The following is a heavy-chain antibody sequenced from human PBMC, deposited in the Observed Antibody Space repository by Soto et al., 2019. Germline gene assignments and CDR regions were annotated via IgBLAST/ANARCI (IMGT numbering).Heavy chain of an antibody. CDR2: IYQSGST. J-gene: IGHJ6*02. D-gene: IGHD4-4*01. V-gene: IGHV4-30-2*01. CDR3: ATQSYSNSGAYYYYAMDV. CDR1: GGSISSGGYS. Sequence: SETLSLTCAVSGGSISSGGYSWGWIRQPPGKGLEWIGYIYQSGSTYYNPSLKSRVTISVDRSRNQFSLKLSSVTAADTAVYFCATQSYSNSGAYYYYAMDVWGQGTTVTVS.